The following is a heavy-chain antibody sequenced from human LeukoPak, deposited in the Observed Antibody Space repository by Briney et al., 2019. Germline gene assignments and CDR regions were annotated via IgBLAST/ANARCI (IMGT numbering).Heavy chain of an antibody. Sequence: SVTLSLTCIVSGGSISSYYWSWIRQPPGKGLEWIGYIYYSGSTNYNPSLKSRVTISVDTSKNQFSLKLSSVTAADTAVYYCARDLVPGTTGYWGQGTLVTVSS. V-gene: IGHV4-59*01. D-gene: IGHD1-1*01. CDR3: ARDLVPGTTGY. CDR2: IYYSGST. CDR1: GGSISSYY. J-gene: IGHJ4*02.